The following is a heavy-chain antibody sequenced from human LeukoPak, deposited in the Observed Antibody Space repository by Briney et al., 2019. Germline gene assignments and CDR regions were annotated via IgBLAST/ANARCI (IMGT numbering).Heavy chain of an antibody. Sequence: SETLSLTCAVYGGSFSGYYWSWIRQPPGKGLEWIGEINHSGSTNYNPSLKSRVTISVDMSKNQFSLKLSSVTAADTAVYYCASRRYDYVWGSYRYRGYFDYWGQGTLVTVSS. J-gene: IGHJ4*02. V-gene: IGHV4-34*01. CDR3: ASRRYDYVWGSYRYRGYFDY. CDR2: INHSGST. D-gene: IGHD3-16*02. CDR1: GGSFSGYY.